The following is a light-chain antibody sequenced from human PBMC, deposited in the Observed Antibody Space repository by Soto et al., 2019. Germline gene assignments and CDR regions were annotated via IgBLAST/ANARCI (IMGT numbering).Light chain of an antibody. Sequence: EIVMTQSPATLSVSPGERATLSCRASQIVGSNLAWYQQKPGQAPRLLMYGASTRATGVPARFSGSGSGAEFTLTISSLQSEDFAVYYCQQYNNRPPWTFGQGPKVEIE. CDR1: QIVGSN. V-gene: IGKV3-15*01. J-gene: IGKJ1*01. CDR3: QQYNNRPPWT. CDR2: GAS.